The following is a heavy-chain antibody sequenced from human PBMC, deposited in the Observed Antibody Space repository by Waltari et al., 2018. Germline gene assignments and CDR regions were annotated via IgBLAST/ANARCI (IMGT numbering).Heavy chain of an antibody. CDR2: IKSKNDGGTT. Sequence: EVQLVESGGGSMKPGGSLRLSCAASGFTFTPAWLTWVRQAPGKGLEWVGRIKSKNDGGTTDYAAPVKGRFTISRDDSQNTVFLQMNSLRTEDTAVYYCTTLDATWGGWGQGTLVTVSS. CDR3: TTLDATWGG. J-gene: IGHJ4*02. D-gene: IGHD7-27*01. CDR1: GFTFTPAW. V-gene: IGHV3-15*01.